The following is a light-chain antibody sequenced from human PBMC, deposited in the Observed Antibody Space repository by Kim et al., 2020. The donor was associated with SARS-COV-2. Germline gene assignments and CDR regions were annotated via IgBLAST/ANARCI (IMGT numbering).Light chain of an antibody. CDR1: SSDIGGYNY. V-gene: IGLV2-14*03. J-gene: IGLJ2*01. Sequence: QSALTQPASLSGSPGESITMSCSGSSSDIGGYNYVSWYQQHPGKAPKLMIYDVTKRPSGVSDRFSGSKSANMASLTIFGLQAEDEADYYCSSYTTTSAVVFGGGTQLTVL. CDR3: SSYTTTSAVV. CDR2: DVT.